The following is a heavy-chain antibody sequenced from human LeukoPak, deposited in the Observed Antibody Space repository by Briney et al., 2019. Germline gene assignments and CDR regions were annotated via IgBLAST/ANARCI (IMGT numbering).Heavy chain of an antibody. Sequence: PSETLSLTCAISGGSISSSNWWTWVRQPPGKGLEWVGEIYLRGNTNYNPSLESRVTISVDESKTQLSLRLESVTAADTAVYYCARGTITTVTDSWGPGTLVAVSS. CDR2: IYLRGNT. V-gene: IGHV4-4*02. D-gene: IGHD4-17*01. CDR3: ARGTITTVTDS. J-gene: IGHJ4*02. CDR1: GGSISSSNW.